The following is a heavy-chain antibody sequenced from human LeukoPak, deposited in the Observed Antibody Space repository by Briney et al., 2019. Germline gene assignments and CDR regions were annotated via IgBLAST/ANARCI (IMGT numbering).Heavy chain of an antibody. CDR3: ARRRGGSSEVDF. V-gene: IGHV4-39*01. CDR1: GGSISNSGYY. CDR2: IYYSGST. Sequence: SETLSLTCTVSGGSISNSGYYWGWIRQPPGKGLEWIGNIYYSGSTYYNPSLKSRVTISVDTSKNQFSLKLSSVTAADTAVYYCARRRGGSSEVDFWGQGTVVTVS. D-gene: IGHD6-6*01. J-gene: IGHJ4*02.